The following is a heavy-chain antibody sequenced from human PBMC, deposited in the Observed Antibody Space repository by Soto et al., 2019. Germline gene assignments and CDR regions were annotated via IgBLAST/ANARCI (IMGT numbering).Heavy chain of an antibody. V-gene: IGHV4-59*01. CDR2: IYYSGST. J-gene: IGHJ4*02. CDR3: ASTDYYDSSGYYSFGY. D-gene: IGHD3-22*01. CDR1: GGSISSYY. Sequence: PSETLSLTCTVSGGSISSYYWSWIRQPTGKGLEWIGYIYYSGSTNYNPSLKSRVTISVDTSKNQFSLKLSSVTAADTAVYYCASTDYYDSSGYYSFGYWGQGTLVTVSS.